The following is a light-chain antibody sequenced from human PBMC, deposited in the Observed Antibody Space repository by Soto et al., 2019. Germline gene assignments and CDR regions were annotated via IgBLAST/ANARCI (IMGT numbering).Light chain of an antibody. CDR1: QTIMTY. CDR2: AAS. CDR3: QQSYNSPQT. J-gene: IGKJ1*01. V-gene: IGKV1-39*01. Sequence: DIQMTQSPSSLSASVGDEVTITCRASQTIMTYLNWYQLKPGKPPRLLMYAASSLQSGVPSRFSGSGSGTDLTLTISSLQPEDFATYSCQQSYNSPQTFGQGTKVDIK.